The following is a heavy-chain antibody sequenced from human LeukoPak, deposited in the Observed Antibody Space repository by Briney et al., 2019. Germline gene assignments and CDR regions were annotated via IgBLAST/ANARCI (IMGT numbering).Heavy chain of an antibody. D-gene: IGHD3-10*01. V-gene: IGHV3-23*01. CDR3: AKVPDYYGSGRYH. CDR1: GFTFSSYG. Sequence: GGSLRLSCAASGFTFSSYGMSWVRQAPGKGLEWVSAISGSGVNTYYADSVKGRFTISRDNSKNTLYLQMNSLGAEDTAVYYCAKVPDYYGSGRYHWGQGTLVTVSS. J-gene: IGHJ4*02. CDR2: ISGSGVNT.